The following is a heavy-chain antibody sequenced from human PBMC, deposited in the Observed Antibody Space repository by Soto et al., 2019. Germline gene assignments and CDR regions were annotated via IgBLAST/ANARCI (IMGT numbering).Heavy chain of an antibody. J-gene: IGHJ4*02. D-gene: IGHD4-17*01. CDR1: GFTFSDYY. CDR3: ARDSLTLRTRFDY. Sequence: PGGSLRLSCAASGFTFSDYYMSWIRQAPGKGLEWVSYISSSGSTIYYADSVKGRFTISRDNAKNSLYLQMNSLRAEDTAVYYCARDSLTLRTRFDYWGQGTLVTVSS. V-gene: IGHV3-11*01. CDR2: ISSSGSTI.